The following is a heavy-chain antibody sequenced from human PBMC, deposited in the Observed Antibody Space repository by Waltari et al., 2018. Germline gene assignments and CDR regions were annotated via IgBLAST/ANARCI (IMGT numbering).Heavy chain of an antibody. CDR2: INPNSGGT. CDR3: ARDLTTYAFDI. Sequence: QVQLVQSGAEVKKPGASVKVSCKASGYTFTGYYMHWVRQAPGQGLEWMGRINPNSGGTNYAQKVQGRVTTTRDTSISTAYMELSRLRSDDTAVYYCARDLTTYAFDIWGQGTMVTVSS. V-gene: IGHV1-2*06. CDR1: GYTFTGYY. D-gene: IGHD4-4*01. J-gene: IGHJ3*02.